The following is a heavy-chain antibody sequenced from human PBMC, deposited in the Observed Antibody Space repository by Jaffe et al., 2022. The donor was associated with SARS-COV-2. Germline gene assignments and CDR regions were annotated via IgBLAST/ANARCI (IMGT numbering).Heavy chain of an antibody. Sequence: EVQLVESGGGLVKPGGSLRLSCAASGFTFSNAWMSWVRQAPGKGLEWVGRIKSKTDGGTTDYAAPVKGRFTISRDDSKNTLYLQMNSLKTEDTAVYYCTPPVRSGSYYVDYYYGMDVWGQGTTVTVSS. CDR1: GFTFSNAW. J-gene: IGHJ6*02. V-gene: IGHV3-15*01. CDR2: IKSKTDGGTT. D-gene: IGHD1-26*01. CDR3: TPPVRSGSYYVDYYYGMDV.